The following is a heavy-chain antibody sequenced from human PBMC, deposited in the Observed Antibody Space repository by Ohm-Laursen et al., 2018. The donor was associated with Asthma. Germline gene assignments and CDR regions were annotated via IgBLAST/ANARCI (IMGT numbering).Heavy chain of an antibody. Sequence: SLRLSCSASGFTFSSYGMHWVRQAPGKGLEWVAVIWYDGSNKYYADSVKGRFTISRDNSKNTLYLQMNSLRAEDTAVYYCARDGIAVAAFDYWGQGTLVTVSS. CDR1: GFTFSSYG. J-gene: IGHJ4*02. CDR3: ARDGIAVAAFDY. V-gene: IGHV3-30*19. D-gene: IGHD6-19*01. CDR2: IWYDGSNK.